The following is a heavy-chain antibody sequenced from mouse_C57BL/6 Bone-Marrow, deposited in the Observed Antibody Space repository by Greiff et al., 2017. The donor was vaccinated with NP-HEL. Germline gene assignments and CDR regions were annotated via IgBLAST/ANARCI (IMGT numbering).Heavy chain of an antibody. CDR1: GYTFTDYY. D-gene: IGHD2-2*01. CDR2: IYPGSGNT. V-gene: IGHV1-76*01. Sequence: QVQLKQSGAELVRPGASVKLSCKASGYTFTDYYINWVKQRPGQGLEWIARIYPGSGNTYYNEKFKGKATLTAEKSSSTAYMQLSSLTSEDSAVYFCARWGWLRRDWYFDVWGTGTTVTVSS. CDR3: ARWGWLRRDWYFDV. J-gene: IGHJ1*03.